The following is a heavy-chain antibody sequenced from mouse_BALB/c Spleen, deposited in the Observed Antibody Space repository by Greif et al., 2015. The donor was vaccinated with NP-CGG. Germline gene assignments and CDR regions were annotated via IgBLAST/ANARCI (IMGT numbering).Heavy chain of an antibody. CDR2: INPSNGGT. J-gene: IGHJ3*01. CDR1: GYTLTSYW. CDR3: ARQGNYGEAWFAY. Sequence: QVQLQQSGAELVRPGVSVKLSCKASGYTLTSYWMHWIKQRPEQGLERIGGINPSNGGTNYNEKFKSKATLTVDKSSSTAYMQLSSLTSEDSAVYYCARQGNYGEAWFAYWGQGTLVTVSA. D-gene: IGHD2-13*01. V-gene: IGHV1S81*02.